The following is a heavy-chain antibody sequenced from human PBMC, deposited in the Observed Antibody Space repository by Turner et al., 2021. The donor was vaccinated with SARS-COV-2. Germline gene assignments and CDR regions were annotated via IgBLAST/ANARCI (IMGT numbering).Heavy chain of an antibody. CDR1: GFTFSSYG. CDR2: ISYDGNKK. CDR3: AKQLGLYSNPMYYFDY. V-gene: IGHV3-30*18. Sequence: QVQLVESGGGVVKPGRSLRLSCPASGFTFSSYGMHWVRQAPGKGLEWVAVISYDGNKKYYADAVKGRFTISRDNSKNTLYLQMNSLRAEDTAVYYCAKQLGLYSNPMYYFDYWGQGTLVTVSS. J-gene: IGHJ4*02. D-gene: IGHD4-4*01.